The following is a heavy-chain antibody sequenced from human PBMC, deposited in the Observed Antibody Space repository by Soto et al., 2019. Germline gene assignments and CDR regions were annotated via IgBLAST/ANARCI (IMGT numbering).Heavy chain of an antibody. D-gene: IGHD6-19*01. CDR3: ARDEWLVRGCGDY. Sequence: EVQLVESGGGLVQPGGSLRLSCAASGFTFSSYWMSWVRQAPGKGLEWVANIKQDGSEKYYVDSVKGRFTISRDNAKNSLYLQMNSLGAEDTAVYYCARDEWLVRGCGDYWGQGTLVTVSS. J-gene: IGHJ4*02. CDR2: IKQDGSEK. V-gene: IGHV3-7*01. CDR1: GFTFSSYW.